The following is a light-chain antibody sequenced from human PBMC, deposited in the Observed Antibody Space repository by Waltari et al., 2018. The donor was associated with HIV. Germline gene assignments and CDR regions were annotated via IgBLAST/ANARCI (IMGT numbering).Light chain of an antibody. Sequence: VVMTQSPLSLPVTLGQPASISCRSSQSLVYTDGNTYLSWFQQRPGQAPRRLIYKVSNRDSGVPDRCSGSGSGTDFTLKISRVEAEDVGVYFCMEGTYWPYIFGQGTKLEI. CDR3: MEGTYWPYI. J-gene: IGKJ2*01. CDR1: QSLVYTDGNTY. CDR2: KVS. V-gene: IGKV2-30*01.